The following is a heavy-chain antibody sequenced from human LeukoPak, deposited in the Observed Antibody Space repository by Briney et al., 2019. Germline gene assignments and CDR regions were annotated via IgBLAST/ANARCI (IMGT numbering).Heavy chain of an antibody. V-gene: IGHV1-18*01. D-gene: IGHD6-19*01. Sequence: ASVKVSCKASGYTFTSYGISWVRQAPGQGLEWMGWISAYNGNTNYAQKLQGGVTMTTDTSTSTAYMELRSLRSDDTAVYYCARDSNPAVPQKHNWFDPWGQGTLVTVSS. CDR1: GYTFTSYG. CDR3: ARDSNPAVPQKHNWFDP. CDR2: ISAYNGNT. J-gene: IGHJ5*02.